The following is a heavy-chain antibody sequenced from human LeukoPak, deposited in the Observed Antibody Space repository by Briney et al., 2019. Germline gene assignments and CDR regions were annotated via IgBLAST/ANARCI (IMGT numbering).Heavy chain of an antibody. J-gene: IGHJ3*01. V-gene: IGHV3-23*01. CDR1: GFTFSSSA. CDR3: SRDRARIGVTTGAFDF. CDR2: ISASGGST. Sequence: GGSLRLSCAASGFTFSSSAMSWVRQVPGKGLEWVSGISASGGSTSYADSVRGRFTISRDNAKKSLYLQMNSLRAEDTAIYYCSRDRARIGVTTGAFDFWGQGTVVTVSS. D-gene: IGHD6-19*01.